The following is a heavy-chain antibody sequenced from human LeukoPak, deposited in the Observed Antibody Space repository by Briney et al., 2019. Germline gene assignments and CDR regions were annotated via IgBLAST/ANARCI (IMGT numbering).Heavy chain of an antibody. D-gene: IGHD6-6*01. CDR1: GFTFSSYA. V-gene: IGHV3-23*01. J-gene: IGHJ4*02. CDR3: AKAVSSKDYFDY. CDR2: ISGSGGST. Sequence: AGGSLRLSCAASGFTFSSYAMSWVREAPGKGVEWVSAISGSGGSTYYADSVKGRFTISRDNSKNTLYLQMNSLRPEDTAVYYCAKAVSSKDYFDYWGQGTLVTVSS.